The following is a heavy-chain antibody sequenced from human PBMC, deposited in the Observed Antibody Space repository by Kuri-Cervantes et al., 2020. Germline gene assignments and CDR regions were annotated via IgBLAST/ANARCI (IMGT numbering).Heavy chain of an antibody. D-gene: IGHD3-10*01. V-gene: IGHV3-9*03. J-gene: IGHJ4*02. Sequence: SLKISCAAPGFRFDDHAMYWVRQAPGKGLEWVAGISWHSATIGYADSVRGRFTISRDNARNALYLQMNSLRVEDMAVYYCARGGAFWYYWGQGTLVTVSS. CDR1: GFRFDDHA. CDR3: ARGGAFWYY. CDR2: ISWHSATI.